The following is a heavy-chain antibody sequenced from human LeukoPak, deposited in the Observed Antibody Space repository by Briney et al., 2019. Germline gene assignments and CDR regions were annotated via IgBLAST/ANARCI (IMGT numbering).Heavy chain of an antibody. CDR2: IYYSGST. D-gene: IGHD6-6*01. J-gene: IGHJ4*02. CDR1: GGSISSYY. V-gene: IGHV4-59*08. Sequence: SSETLSLTCTVSGGSISSYYWSWIRQPPGKGLEWIGYIYYSGSTNYNPSLKSRVTISVDTSKNQFSLNLTSVTAADTAVYYCARAMSIAARLQTIFDYWGQGTLVTASS. CDR3: ARAMSIAARLQTIFDY.